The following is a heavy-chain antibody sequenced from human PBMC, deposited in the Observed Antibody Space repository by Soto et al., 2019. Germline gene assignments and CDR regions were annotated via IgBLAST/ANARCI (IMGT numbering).Heavy chain of an antibody. J-gene: IGHJ4*02. D-gene: IGHD1-1*01. CDR2: IAGTSGNI. CDR1: GFTFSIYS. Sequence: DVQLVESGGGLVKPGGSLRLSCAASGFTFSIYSMNWVRQAPGKGLEWVSCIAGTSGNIWYADSVKGQITISRDNADNSLYLQMNSLRVEDTAVYYCVRKHDNTIHRDCWGQGSLVTVSS. V-gene: IGHV3-21*01. CDR3: VRKHDNTIHRDC.